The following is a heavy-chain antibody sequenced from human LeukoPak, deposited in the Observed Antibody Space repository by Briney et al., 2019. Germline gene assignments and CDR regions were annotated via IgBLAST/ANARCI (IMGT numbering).Heavy chain of an antibody. CDR2: IYYSGST. V-gene: IGHV4-59*01. D-gene: IGHD5-18*01. J-gene: IGHJ4*02. CDR3: ARASYSYGSPFDY. Sequence: SETLSLTCTVSGGSISSYYWSWIRQPRGKGLEWIGYIYYSGSTNYNPSLKSRVTISVDTSKNQFSLKLSSVTAADTAVYYCARASYSYGSPFDYWGQGTLDTVSS. CDR1: GGSISSYY.